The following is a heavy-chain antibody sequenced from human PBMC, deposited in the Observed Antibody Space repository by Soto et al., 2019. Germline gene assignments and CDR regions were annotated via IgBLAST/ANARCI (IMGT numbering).Heavy chain of an antibody. CDR2: ISGGGVST. V-gene: IGHV3-23*01. J-gene: IGHJ4*02. CDR3: SKPYYDFWSGYPRTSDY. D-gene: IGHD3-3*01. CDR1: GFIFSNYA. Sequence: GGSLRLSCTASGFIFSNYAMNWVRQGPGKGLEWVSVISGGGVSTDYADSVKGRCTISRDNSKNTLYLQMNSLRAEDTAVYYCSKPYYDFWSGYPRTSDYWGQGTLVTVSS.